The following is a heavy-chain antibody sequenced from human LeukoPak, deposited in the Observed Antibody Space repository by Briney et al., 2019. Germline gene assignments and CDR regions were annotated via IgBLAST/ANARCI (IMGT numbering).Heavy chain of an antibody. CDR1: GFTFDDYG. CDR2: INWNGGST. Sequence: PGGSLRLSCAGSGFTFDDYGMSWVRQAPRKGLEWVSGINWNGGSTGYGDSVKGRFTISRDNAKNYLYLQMSSLRAEDTALYYCARARSGYYSSFDYWGQGTLVTVSS. D-gene: IGHD3-22*01. J-gene: IGHJ4*02. CDR3: ARARSGYYSSFDY. V-gene: IGHV3-20*04.